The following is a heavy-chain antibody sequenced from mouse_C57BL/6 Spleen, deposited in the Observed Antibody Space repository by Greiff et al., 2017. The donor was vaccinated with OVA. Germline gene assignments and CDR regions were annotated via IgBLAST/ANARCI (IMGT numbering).Heavy chain of an antibody. D-gene: IGHD1-1*01. Sequence: DVMLVESGGGLVKPGGSLKLSCAASGFTFSDYGMHWVRQAPEKGLEWVAYISSGSSTIYYADTVKGRFTIARDNAKNTLFLQMTSLRSEDTAMYYCAREDGSSYGVDYWGQGTTLTVSS. CDR2: ISSGSSTI. J-gene: IGHJ2*01. CDR1: GFTFSDYG. V-gene: IGHV5-17*01. CDR3: AREDGSSYGVDY.